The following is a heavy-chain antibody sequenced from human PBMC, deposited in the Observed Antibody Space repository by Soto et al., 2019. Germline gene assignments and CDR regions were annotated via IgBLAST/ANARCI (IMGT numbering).Heavy chain of an antibody. J-gene: IGHJ6*02. CDR2: ISSRRSTK. CDR3: ARGGQNYSYYSMDV. V-gene: IGHV3-48*01. D-gene: IGHD3-16*01. Sequence: GGSLRLSCAASAFTFSDYTMNWVRQAPGKGLKGVSYISSRRSTKYYADTVKGQFTISRDNAKNSLFRKMNSRRAEDTVVYYCARGGQNYSYYSMDVWGQGTRVTFSS. CDR1: AFTFSDYT.